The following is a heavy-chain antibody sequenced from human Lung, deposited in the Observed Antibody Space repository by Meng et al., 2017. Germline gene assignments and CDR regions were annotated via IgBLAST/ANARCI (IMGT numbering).Heavy chain of an antibody. D-gene: IGHD3-16*01. Sequence: QVQLVQAGDEVKKPGASVKVSCKASGYTFTGYYIHWVRQAPGQGLEWMGRINPKSGGTNYAQKFQGRVTMTRDTSISTAYIELSGLRSDDTAVYYCARGGSYSSDYWGQGTLVTVSS. CDR1: GYTFTGYY. V-gene: IGHV1-2*06. CDR3: ARGGSYSSDY. J-gene: IGHJ4*02. CDR2: INPKSGGT.